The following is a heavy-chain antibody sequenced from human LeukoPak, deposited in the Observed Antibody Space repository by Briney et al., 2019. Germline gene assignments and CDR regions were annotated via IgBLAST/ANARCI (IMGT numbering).Heavy chain of an antibody. CDR3: ARGAGASMATIVFFDY. CDR1: GYTLTELS. V-gene: IGHV1-46*01. Sequence: ASVKVSCKVSGYTLTELSMHWVRQAPGQGLEWMGIINPSGGSTSYAQKFQGRVTMTRDTSTSTVYMELSSLRSEDTAVYYCARGAGASMATIVFFDYWGQGTLVTVSS. CDR2: INPSGGST. D-gene: IGHD5-24*01. J-gene: IGHJ4*02.